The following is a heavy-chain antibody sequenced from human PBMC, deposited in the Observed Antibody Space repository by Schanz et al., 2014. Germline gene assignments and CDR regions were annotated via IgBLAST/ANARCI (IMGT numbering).Heavy chain of an antibody. CDR3: AKQHGVIQQVSDY. D-gene: IGHD3-22*01. V-gene: IGHV3-33*06. CDR1: GFTFSNHG. CDR2: IWYNGSNK. Sequence: QVQLVESGGGVVQPGRSLRLSCAASGFTFSNHGMHWVRQSPGKGLEWVAVIWYNGSNKYYADSVRGRFTISRDNSKNTLYLQMNSLRAEDTAVYYCAKQHGVIQQVSDYWGQGTLVTVSS. J-gene: IGHJ4*02.